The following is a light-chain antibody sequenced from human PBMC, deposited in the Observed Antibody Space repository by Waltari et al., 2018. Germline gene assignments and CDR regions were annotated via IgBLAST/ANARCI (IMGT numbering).Light chain of an antibody. J-gene: IGLJ3*02. CDR2: EVT. Sequence: QSALTQPPSASGSPGQSVTISCTGTSSDVGGYNYVSWYQQHPGKAPKLIIYEVTKRPSGVPDRFSGSKSGNTAALTVSGLQAEDEADYYCSSYAGSTKLGVFGGGTKLTVL. CDR1: SSDVGGYNY. V-gene: IGLV2-8*01. CDR3: SSYAGSTKLGV.